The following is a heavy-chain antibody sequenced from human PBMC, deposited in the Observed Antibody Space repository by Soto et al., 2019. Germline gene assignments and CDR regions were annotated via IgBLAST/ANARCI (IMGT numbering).Heavy chain of an antibody. V-gene: IGHV1-8*01. D-gene: IGHD3-3*01. CDR1: GYTFTSYD. CDR3: ARRALGAITIFGVVPAFDP. Sequence: ASVKVSCKASGYTFTSYDINWVRQATGQGLEWMGWMNPNSGNTGYAQKFQGRVTMTRNTSISTAYMELSSLRSEDTAVYYCARRALGAITIFGVVPAFDPWGQGTLVTVSS. CDR2: MNPNSGNT. J-gene: IGHJ5*02.